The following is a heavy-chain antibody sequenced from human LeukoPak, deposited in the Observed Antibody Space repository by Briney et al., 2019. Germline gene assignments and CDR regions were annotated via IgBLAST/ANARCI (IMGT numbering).Heavy chain of an antibody. V-gene: IGHV1-3*01. Sequence: ASVKVSCKASGYTFTGYYMHWVRQAPGQRLEWMGWINAGNGNTKYSQKFQGRVTITRDTSASTAYMELSSLRSEDTAVYYCARNGRPSFQYYYYYGMDVWGQGTTVTVSS. CDR2: INAGNGNT. CDR3: ARNGRPSFQYYYYYGMDV. CDR1: GYTFTGYY. J-gene: IGHJ6*02. D-gene: IGHD1-1*01.